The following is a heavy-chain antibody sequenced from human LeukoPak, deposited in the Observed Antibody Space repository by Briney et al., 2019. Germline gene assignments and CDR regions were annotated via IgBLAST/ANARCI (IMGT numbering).Heavy chain of an antibody. D-gene: IGHD3-22*01. CDR2: INWNGGST. Sequence: GGSLRLYCAASRFTFDVYGMSGVPQAPGRGLEWVSGINWNGGSTGYADYVKGRFPISRDNANSSLYLQMTGLRAEGTALYYSSRGSGSGYYAYFDYWGQGTLVTVSS. CDR3: SRGSGSGYYAYFDY. J-gene: IGHJ4*02. CDR1: RFTFDVYG. V-gene: IGHV3-20*04.